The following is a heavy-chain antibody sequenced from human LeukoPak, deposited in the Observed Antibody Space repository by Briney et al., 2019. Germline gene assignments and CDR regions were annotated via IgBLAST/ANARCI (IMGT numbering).Heavy chain of an antibody. V-gene: IGHV4-34*01. D-gene: IGHD1-1*01. CDR1: GGSISTYC. CDR2: INHSGST. J-gene: IGHJ4*02. Sequence: PSETLSLTCTVSGGSISTYCWSWIRQPPGKGLEWIGEINHSGSTNYNPSLRSRVTISVDTSKNQFSLKLSSVTAADTAVYYCARLSNWNDVGWGQGTLVTVSS. CDR3: ARLSNWNDVG.